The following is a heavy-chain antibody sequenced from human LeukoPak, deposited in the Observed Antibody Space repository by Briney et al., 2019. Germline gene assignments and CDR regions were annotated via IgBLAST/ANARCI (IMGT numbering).Heavy chain of an antibody. CDR3: ARGRTFGGVIVI. J-gene: IGHJ4*02. CDR1: GYTFTSYY. V-gene: IGHV1-69*04. Sequence: ASVKVSCKASGYTFTSYYMYWVRQAPGQGLEWMGRIIPILGIANYAQKFQGRVTITADKSTSTAYMELSSLRSEDTAVYYCARGRTFGGVIVIWGQGTLVTVSS. D-gene: IGHD3-16*02. CDR2: IIPILGIA.